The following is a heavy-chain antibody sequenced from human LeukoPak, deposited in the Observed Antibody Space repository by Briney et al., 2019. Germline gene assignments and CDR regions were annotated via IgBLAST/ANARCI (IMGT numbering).Heavy chain of an antibody. Sequence: GGSLRLSCAASGFTFSNAWMSWVRQAPGKGLEWVGRIKSKTDGGTTDYAAPVKGRFTISRDDSKNTLYLQMNSLKTEDTAVYYCTTGLYSSSWYRYQHWGQGTLVTVSS. V-gene: IGHV3-15*01. J-gene: IGHJ1*01. CDR3: TTGLYSSSWYRYQH. CDR2: IKSKTDGGTT. D-gene: IGHD6-13*01. CDR1: GFTFSNAW.